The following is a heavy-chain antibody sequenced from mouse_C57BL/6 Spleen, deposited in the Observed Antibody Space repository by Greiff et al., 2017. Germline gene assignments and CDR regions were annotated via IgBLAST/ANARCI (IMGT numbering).Heavy chain of an antibody. CDR2: ISSGSSTI. D-gene: IGHD1-1*01. CDR1: GFTFSDYG. Sequence: EVMLVESGGGLVKPGGSLKLSCAASGFTFSDYGMHWVRQAPEKGLEWVAYISSGSSTIYYADTVKGRFTISRDNAKNTLFLQMTSLRSEDTAMYYCASCKGGSSYLYWYFDVWGTGTTVTVSS. CDR3: ASCKGGSSYLYWYFDV. V-gene: IGHV5-17*01. J-gene: IGHJ1*03.